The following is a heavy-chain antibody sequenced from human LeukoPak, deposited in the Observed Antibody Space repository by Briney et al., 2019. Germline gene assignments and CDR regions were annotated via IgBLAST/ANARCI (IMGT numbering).Heavy chain of an antibody. V-gene: IGHV4-4*07. CDR2: IYTSGST. Sequence: SETLSLTCAVYGGSFSGYYWSWIRQPAGKGLEWIGRIYTSGSTNYNPSLKSRVTMSVDTSKNQFSLKLSSVTAADTAVYYCARELSDIAVAGGDYYYYMDVWGKGTTVTISS. CDR1: GGSFSGYY. J-gene: IGHJ6*03. D-gene: IGHD6-19*01. CDR3: ARELSDIAVAGGDYYYYMDV.